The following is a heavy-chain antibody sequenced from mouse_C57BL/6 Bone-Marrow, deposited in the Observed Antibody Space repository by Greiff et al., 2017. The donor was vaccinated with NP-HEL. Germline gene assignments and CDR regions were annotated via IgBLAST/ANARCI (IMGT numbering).Heavy chain of an antibody. Sequence: EVQLQQSGAELVRPGASVKLSCTASGFNIKDDYMHWVKQRPEQGLEWIGWIDPENGDTEYASKFQGKATITADTSSNTAYLQLSSLTSEDTAVYYCTTDDGFDYWGQGTTLTVSS. D-gene: IGHD2-3*01. J-gene: IGHJ2*01. CDR2: IDPENGDT. V-gene: IGHV14-4*01. CDR1: GFNIKDDY. CDR3: TTDDGFDY.